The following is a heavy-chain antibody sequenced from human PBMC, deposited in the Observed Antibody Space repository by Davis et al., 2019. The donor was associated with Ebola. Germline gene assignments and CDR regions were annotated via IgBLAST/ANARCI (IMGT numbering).Heavy chain of an antibody. CDR1: GFTFSSYG. V-gene: IGHV3-30*18. Sequence: GESLKISCAASGFTFSSYGMHWVRQAPGKGLEWVAVVSYDGKNEYYADSVKGRFTISRDNSKNTLFLHMNSVRPEDTAVYYCVKVEISLASRLTGAMDVWGQGTTVTVSS. J-gene: IGHJ6*02. D-gene: IGHD1-14*01. CDR3: VKVEISLASRLTGAMDV. CDR2: VSYDGKNE.